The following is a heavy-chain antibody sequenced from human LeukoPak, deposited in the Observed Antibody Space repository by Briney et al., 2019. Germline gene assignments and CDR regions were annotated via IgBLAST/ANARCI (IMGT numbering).Heavy chain of an antibody. CDR1: GFSVSGYW. Sequence: GGSVRLSCAVSGFSVSGYWMTGVRQAPGRGLEGVANIKQDGSEKNYVDSVTRPFTISRDNAENSLFPQMNSLRVEDTAVYYCAREWQGGIAAAGTRIEGDYWGQGTLVAVSS. V-gene: IGHV3-7*01. CDR2: IKQDGSEK. D-gene: IGHD6-13*01. J-gene: IGHJ4*02. CDR3: AREWQGGIAAAGTRIEGDY.